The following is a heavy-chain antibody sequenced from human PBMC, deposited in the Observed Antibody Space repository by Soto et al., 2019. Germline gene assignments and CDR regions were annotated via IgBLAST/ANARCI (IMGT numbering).Heavy chain of an antibody. Sequence: EVQLLESGGGLVQPGGSLRLSCAASGFTFSSYAMSWVRQAPGKGLEWVSGFSRSGGSTYYAVSVKGRFTVSGDNSKNTLYLQMNSLRAEDTALYHCAKDAGPPWTTDWYFDLWGRGTMVTVSS. V-gene: IGHV3-23*01. CDR3: AKDAGPPWTTDWYFDL. CDR1: GFTFSSYA. D-gene: IGHD4-17*01. J-gene: IGHJ2*01. CDR2: FSRSGGST.